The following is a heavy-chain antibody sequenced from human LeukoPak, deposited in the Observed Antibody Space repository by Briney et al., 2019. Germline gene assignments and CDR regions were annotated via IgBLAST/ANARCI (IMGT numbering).Heavy chain of an antibody. J-gene: IGHJ4*02. V-gene: IGHV3-23*01. CDR3: AKDPINWGSIYFDC. Sequence: GGSLRLSCEASGFTFSNYAMSWVRQAPGKGLEWVSSISGSSDNTNYADSVKGRFTISRDNSKNILYLQMNSLTAEDTAVYWCAKDPINWGSIYFDCWGQGTLVTASS. D-gene: IGHD7-27*01. CDR2: ISGSSDNT. CDR1: GFTFSNYA.